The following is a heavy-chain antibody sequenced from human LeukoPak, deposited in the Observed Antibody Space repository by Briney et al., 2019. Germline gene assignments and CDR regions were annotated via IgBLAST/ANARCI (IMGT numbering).Heavy chain of an antibody. V-gene: IGHV4-59*01. CDR1: GGSISSYY. CDR3: ARDRPGYYFDY. Sequence: SETLSLTCTVPGGSISSYYWSWIRQPPGKGLEWIGYIYYSGSTNYNPSLKSRVTISVDTSKNQFSLKLSSVTAADTAVYYCARDRPGYYFDYWGQGTLVTVSS. J-gene: IGHJ4*02. D-gene: IGHD3-9*01. CDR2: IYYSGST.